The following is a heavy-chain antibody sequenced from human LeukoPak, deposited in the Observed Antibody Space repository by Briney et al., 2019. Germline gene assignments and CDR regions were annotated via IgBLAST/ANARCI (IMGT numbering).Heavy chain of an antibody. V-gene: IGHV4-38-2*01. J-gene: IGHJ5*02. CDR3: APQGLGVANWFGP. D-gene: IGHD2-21*01. CDR1: AYPIGSGYY. CDR2: FYHSGST. Sequence: PSETLSLTCAVSAYPIGSGYYWGWIRPPPGKGLEWIGSFYHSGSTYYNPSLKSRVTISVDTSKNQFSLKLSSVTAADTAMYYCAPQGLGVANWFGPWGQGTLVTVSS.